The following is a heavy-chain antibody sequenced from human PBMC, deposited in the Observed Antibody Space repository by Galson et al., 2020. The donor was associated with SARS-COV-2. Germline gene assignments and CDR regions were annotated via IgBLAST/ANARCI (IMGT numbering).Heavy chain of an antibody. CDR3: VRLRAVTVHFEF. Sequence: SGPTLVKPTQTLTLTCSFSGFSLDTSGLSVGWIRQPPGKTLEWLAHIDSDDDKYFMPSLRTRLTIHKEPSRDLVVLKMTNMDPADTATYFCVRLRAVTVHFEFWGRGVQVTVSS. J-gene: IGHJ4*02. CDR1: GFSLDTSGLS. V-gene: IGHV2-70*01. D-gene: IGHD4-17*01. CDR2: IDSDDDK.